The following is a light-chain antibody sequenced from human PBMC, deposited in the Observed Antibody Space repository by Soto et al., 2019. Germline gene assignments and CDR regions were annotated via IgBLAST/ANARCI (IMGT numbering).Light chain of an antibody. V-gene: IGLV2-14*01. CDR1: SSDFGGYNY. CDR3: CSYTTSNTRQIV. CDR2: DVS. J-gene: IGLJ1*01. Sequence: QSVLTQPASVSGSPGQSITISCTGTSSDFGGYNYVSWYQQHPGKAHKFMIYDVSNRPSGVSNRFSGSKSGNTASLTISGLQAEDEADYYCCSYTTSNTRQIVFGTGTKVTV.